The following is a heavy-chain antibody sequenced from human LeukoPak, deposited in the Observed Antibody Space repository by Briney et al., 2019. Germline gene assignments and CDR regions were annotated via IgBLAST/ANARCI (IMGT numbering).Heavy chain of an antibody. CDR3: ARDRRYDFWSGYYPRYYYYYMDV. CDR1: GGSISSGSYY. J-gene: IGHJ6*03. Sequence: PSETLSLTCTVSGGSISSGSYYWSWIRQPAGRGLEWIGRIYTSGSTNYNPSRKSRVTISEDKTKKQFSLKLSSVTAADTAVYYCARDRRYDFWSGYYPRYYYYYMDVWGKGTTVTVSS. V-gene: IGHV4-61*02. D-gene: IGHD3-3*01. CDR2: IYTSGST.